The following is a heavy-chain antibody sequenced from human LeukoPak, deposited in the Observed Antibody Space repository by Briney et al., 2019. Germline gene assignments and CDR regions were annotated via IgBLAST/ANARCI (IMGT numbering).Heavy chain of an antibody. D-gene: IGHD1-1*01. CDR1: GFTFSSYG. V-gene: IGHV3-30*19. CDR3: ARDPLGTRPGFDY. Sequence: GGSLRLSCAASGFTFSSYGMHWVRQAPGKGLEWVAVISYDGSNKYYADSVKGRFTISRDNSKNTLYLQMNSLRAEDTAVYYCARDPLGTRPGFDYWGQGTLVTVSS. CDR2: ISYDGSNK. J-gene: IGHJ4*02.